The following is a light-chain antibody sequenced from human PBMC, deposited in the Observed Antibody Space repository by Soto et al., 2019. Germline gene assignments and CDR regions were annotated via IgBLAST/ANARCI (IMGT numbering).Light chain of an antibody. CDR3: SSYAGRNTDYV. Sequence: QSVLTQPPSASGSAGQSVTICFTGTSSDVGGYNYVSWYQQHPGKVPKLMIYEVSKRPSGVPDRFSGSKSGNTASLTVSGLQAEDEADYYCSSYAGRNTDYVFGTGTKVTVL. CDR2: EVS. J-gene: IGLJ1*01. CDR1: SSDVGGYNY. V-gene: IGLV2-8*01.